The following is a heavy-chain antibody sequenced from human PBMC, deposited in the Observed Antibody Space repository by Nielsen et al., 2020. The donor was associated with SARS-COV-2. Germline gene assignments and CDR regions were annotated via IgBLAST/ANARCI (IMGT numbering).Heavy chain of an antibody. Sequence: SETLSLTCTVSGGSISSYYWSWIRQPPGKGLEWIGYIYYSGSTNYNPSLKSRVTISVDTSKKNFSLKLSSVTAADTAVYYCARERVGGITIFGVVTRYGMDVWGQGTTVTVSS. CDR1: GGSISSYY. J-gene: IGHJ6*02. CDR2: IYYSGST. D-gene: IGHD3-3*01. CDR3: ARERVGGITIFGVVTRYGMDV. V-gene: IGHV4-59*01.